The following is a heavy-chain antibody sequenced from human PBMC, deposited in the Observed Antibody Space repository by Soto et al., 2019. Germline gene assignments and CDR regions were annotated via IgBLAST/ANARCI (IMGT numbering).Heavy chain of an antibody. CDR3: ASIAVAGRIWFDY. D-gene: IGHD6-19*01. J-gene: IGHJ4*02. V-gene: IGHV4-39*01. Sequence: QLQLQESGPGLVKPSETLSLTCTVSGGSISSSSYYWGWIRQPPGKGLEWIGSIYYSGSTYYNPSLTSRVTISVDTSKNQFSLKLSSVTAADTAVYYCASIAVAGRIWFDYWGQGTLVTVSS. CDR2: IYYSGST. CDR1: GGSISSSSYY.